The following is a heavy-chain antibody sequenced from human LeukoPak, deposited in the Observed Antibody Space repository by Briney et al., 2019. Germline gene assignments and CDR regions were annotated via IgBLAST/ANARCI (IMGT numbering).Heavy chain of an antibody. D-gene: IGHD6-19*01. CDR3: ASHSGWYPDYYYYGMDV. CDR2: IYPGDSDT. Sequence: GESLKISCKGPGYSFTSYWIGWVRQMPGKGLEWMGIIYPGDSDTRYSPSFQGQVTISADKSISTAYLQWSSLKASDTAMYYYASHSGWYPDYYYYGMDVWGQGTTVTVSS. J-gene: IGHJ6*02. V-gene: IGHV5-51*01. CDR1: GYSFTSYW.